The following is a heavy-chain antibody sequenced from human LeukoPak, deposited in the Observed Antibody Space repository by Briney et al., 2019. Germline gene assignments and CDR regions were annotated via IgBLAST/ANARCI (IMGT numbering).Heavy chain of an antibody. Sequence: ASVKVSCKASGYTFTSYGISWVRQAPGQGLEWMGGFDPEDGETIYAQKFQGRVTMTEDTSTDTAYMELSSLRSEDTAVYYCATPPLDYWGRGTLVTVSS. J-gene: IGHJ4*02. CDR1: GYTFTSYG. CDR2: FDPEDGET. V-gene: IGHV1-24*01. CDR3: ATPPLDY.